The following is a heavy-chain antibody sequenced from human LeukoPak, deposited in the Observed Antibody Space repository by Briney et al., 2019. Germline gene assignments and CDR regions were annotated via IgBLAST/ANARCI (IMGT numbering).Heavy chain of an antibody. D-gene: IGHD6-13*01. CDR1: GFTFSSYA. CDR3: ARAGPDSSSWYLDY. Sequence: SGGSLRLSCAASGFTFSSYAMHWVRQAPGKGLEWVAVISYDGSNKYYADSVKGRFTISRDNSKNTQYLQMNSLRAEDTAVYYCARAGPDSSSWYLDYWGQGTLVTVSS. J-gene: IGHJ4*02. CDR2: ISYDGSNK. V-gene: IGHV3-30-3*01.